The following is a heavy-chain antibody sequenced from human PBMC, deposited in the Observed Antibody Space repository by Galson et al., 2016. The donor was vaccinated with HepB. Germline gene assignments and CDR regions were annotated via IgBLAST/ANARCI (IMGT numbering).Heavy chain of an antibody. CDR3: ARGGDYDSSGRFDY. J-gene: IGHJ4*02. Sequence: SETLSLTCAVSGGSISSSNWWSWVRQPPGKGLEWIGEIYRGGSTSYNPSLKSRVTISVDKSEDQFSLKLSSVTAADTAVYYCARGGDYDSSGRFDYWGQGTLVTVSS. CDR2: IYRGGST. CDR1: GGSISSSNW. D-gene: IGHD3-22*01. V-gene: IGHV4-4*02.